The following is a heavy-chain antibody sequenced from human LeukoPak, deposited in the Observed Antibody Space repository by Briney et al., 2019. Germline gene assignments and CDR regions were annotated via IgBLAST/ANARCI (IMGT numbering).Heavy chain of an antibody. Sequence: SETLSLTCTVSGGSISSYYWSWIRQPPGKGLEWIGYIYYSGSTNYNPSLKSRVTISVDTSKNQFSLKLSSVTAADTAVYYCARVLKLGRLDAFDIWGQGTLVTVSS. J-gene: IGHJ4*02. CDR1: GGSISSYY. CDR2: IYYSGST. CDR3: ARVLKLGRLDAFDI. V-gene: IGHV4-59*01. D-gene: IGHD7-27*01.